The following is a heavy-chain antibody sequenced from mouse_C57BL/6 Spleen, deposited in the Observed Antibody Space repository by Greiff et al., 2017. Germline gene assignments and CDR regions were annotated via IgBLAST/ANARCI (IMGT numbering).Heavy chain of an antibody. D-gene: IGHD2-2*01. V-gene: IGHV1-18*01. CDR1: GYTFTDYN. Sequence: VQLKESGPELVKPGASVKIPCKASGYTFTDYNMDWVTQSHGKSLEWIGDINPNNGGTIYNKKFKGKAKLTVDKSSSTAYMELRSLTSEDTAVDYCARSRLPFAYWGQGTLVTVSA. CDR2: INPNNGGT. J-gene: IGHJ3*01. CDR3: ARSRLPFAY.